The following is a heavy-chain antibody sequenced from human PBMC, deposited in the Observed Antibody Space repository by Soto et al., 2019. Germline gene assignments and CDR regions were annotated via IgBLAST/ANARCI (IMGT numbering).Heavy chain of an antibody. D-gene: IGHD2-21*02. V-gene: IGHV1-18*04. Sequence: GASVKVSCKASGYTFTSYGISWVRQAPGQGLEWMGWISAYNGNTNYAQKLQGRVTMTTDTSTSTAYMELRSLRSDDTAVYYCALGHSVVVTARFDYWGQETMVTVSS. CDR2: ISAYNGNT. J-gene: IGHJ4*02. CDR1: GYTFTSYG. CDR3: ALGHSVVVTARFDY.